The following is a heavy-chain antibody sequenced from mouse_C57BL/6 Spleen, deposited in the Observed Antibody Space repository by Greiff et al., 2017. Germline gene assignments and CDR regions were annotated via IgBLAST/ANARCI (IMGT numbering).Heavy chain of an antibody. V-gene: IGHV3-6*01. Sequence: VQLKESGPGLVKPSQSLSLTCSVTGYSITSGYYWNWIRQFPGNKLEWMGYISYDGSNNYNPSLKNLISITRDTSKNQFFLKLNSVTTEDTATYYCARVEDYGSRWYFDVWGTGTTVTVSS. CDR1: GYSITSGYY. CDR3: ARVEDYGSRWYFDV. J-gene: IGHJ1*03. CDR2: ISYDGSN. D-gene: IGHD1-1*01.